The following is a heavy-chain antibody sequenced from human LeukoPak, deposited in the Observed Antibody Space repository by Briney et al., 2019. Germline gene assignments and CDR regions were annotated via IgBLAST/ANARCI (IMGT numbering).Heavy chain of an antibody. CDR3: TGLRYFDWLRGHNWFDP. V-gene: IGHV3-49*04. J-gene: IGHJ5*02. Sequence: GGSLRLSCTASGFTFGDYAMSWVRQAPGKGLEWVGFIRSKAYGGTTEYAASVKGRFTISRDDSKSIAYLQMNSLKTEDTAVYYCTGLRYFDWLRGHNWFDPWGQGTLVTVSS. D-gene: IGHD3-9*01. CDR2: IRSKAYGGTT. CDR1: GFTFGDYA.